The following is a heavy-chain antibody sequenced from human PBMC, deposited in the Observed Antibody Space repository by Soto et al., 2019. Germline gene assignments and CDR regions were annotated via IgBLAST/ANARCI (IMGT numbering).Heavy chain of an antibody. V-gene: IGHV1-69*01. CDR2: IVPIFGTA. CDR1: GGTFSNYA. Sequence: QVQLVQSGAEVKKPGSSVKVSCRTSGGTFSNYAISWVRQAPGQGLEWMGGIVPIFGTATYAQKFQGRVTITADESTSTPYMELSSLRSDDTAVYYCASPTGKLDYWGQGTLVTVSS. J-gene: IGHJ4*02. D-gene: IGHD2-8*02. CDR3: ASPTGKLDY.